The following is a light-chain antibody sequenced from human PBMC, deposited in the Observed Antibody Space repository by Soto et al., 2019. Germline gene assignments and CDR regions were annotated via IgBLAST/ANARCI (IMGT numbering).Light chain of an antibody. CDR2: EVS. V-gene: IGLV2-14*01. CDR1: SSDVGGYNY. J-gene: IGLJ3*02. CDR3: SSYTSSSTGV. Sequence: HSALTQPASVSGSPGQSITISCTGTSSDVGGYNYVSWYQQHPGKAPKLMIYEVSNRPSGVSNRFSGSKSGNTASLTISGLQAEDEADYYCSSYTSSSTGVFGGGTQLTVL.